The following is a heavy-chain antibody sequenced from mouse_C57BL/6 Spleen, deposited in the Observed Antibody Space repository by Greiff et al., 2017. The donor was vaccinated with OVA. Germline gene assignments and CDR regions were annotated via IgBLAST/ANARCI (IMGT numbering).Heavy chain of an antibody. J-gene: IGHJ3*01. V-gene: IGHV1-18*01. CDR1: GYTFTDYN. D-gene: IGHD1-1*01. Sequence: VQLQQSGPELVKPGASVKIPCKASGYTFTDYNMDWVKQSHGKSLEWIGDINPNNGGTIYNQKFKGKATLTVDKSSSTAYMELRSLTSEDTAVYYCARMCYGSSYGFAYWGQGTLVTVSA. CDR2: INPNNGGT. CDR3: ARMCYGSSYGFAY.